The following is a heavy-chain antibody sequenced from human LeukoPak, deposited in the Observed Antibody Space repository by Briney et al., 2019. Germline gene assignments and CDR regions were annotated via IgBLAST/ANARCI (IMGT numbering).Heavy chain of an antibody. CDR1: GFTFSSYA. CDR2: ISGSGDST. D-gene: IGHD1-26*01. J-gene: IGHJ4*02. V-gene: IGHV3-23*01. CDR3: AKRGAEVGTTVAPGDY. Sequence: GGSVRLSCAASGFTFSSYAMSWVRQAPGKGLEWVSAISGSGDSTYYADSVKGQFTISRDNSKNTLYLQMNSLRAEDTAIYYCAKRGAEVGTTVAPGDYWGQGTLVTVSS.